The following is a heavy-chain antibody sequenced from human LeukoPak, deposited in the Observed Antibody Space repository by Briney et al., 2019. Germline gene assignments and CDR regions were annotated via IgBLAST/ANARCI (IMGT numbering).Heavy chain of an antibody. V-gene: IGHV3-9*01. Sequence: AGGSLRLSCAASGFTFDDYAMHWVRQAPGKGLEWVSHISWNSGIVGYADSVKGRFTISRDNAKNSVYLQMNSLRAEDTAVYYCARVRKGDYVWGQGTLVTVSS. CDR2: ISWNSGIV. J-gene: IGHJ4*02. CDR3: ARVRKGDYV. CDR1: GFTFDDYA. D-gene: IGHD4-17*01.